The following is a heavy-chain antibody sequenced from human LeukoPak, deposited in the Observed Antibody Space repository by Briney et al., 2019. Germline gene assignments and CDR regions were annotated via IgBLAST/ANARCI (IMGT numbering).Heavy chain of an antibody. CDR1: GFTFSSYG. V-gene: IGHV3-30*18. CDR3: AKDAEWFGELLYPLDY. CDR2: ISYDGSNK. D-gene: IGHD3-10*01. J-gene: IGHJ4*02. Sequence: GGSLRLSCAASGFTFSSYGMHWVRQAPGKGLEWVAVISYDGSNKYYADSVKGRFTISKDNSKNTLYLQMNSLRAEDTAVYYCAKDAEWFGELLYPLDYWGQGTLVTVSS.